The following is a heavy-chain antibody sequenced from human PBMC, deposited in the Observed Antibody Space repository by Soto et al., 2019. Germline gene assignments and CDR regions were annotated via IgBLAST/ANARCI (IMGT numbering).Heavy chain of an antibody. D-gene: IGHD3-3*01. CDR1: GFTFSSYA. CDR2: ISYDGSNK. V-gene: IGHV3-30-3*01. Sequence: QVQLVESGGGVVQPGRSLRLSCAASGFTFSSYAMHWVRQAPGKGLEWVAVISYDGSNKYYADSVKGRFTISRDNSKNTLYLQMHSLRAEDTAVYYCARDELHTIFGVVIPYYYYGMDVWGQGTTVTVSS. J-gene: IGHJ6*02. CDR3: ARDELHTIFGVVIPYYYYGMDV.